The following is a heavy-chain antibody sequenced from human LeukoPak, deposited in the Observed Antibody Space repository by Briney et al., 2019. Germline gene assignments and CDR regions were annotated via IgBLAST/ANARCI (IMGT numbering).Heavy chain of an antibody. Sequence: GGSLRLSCAASTFTFSSYNMNWVRRAPGKGLEWVSSISSSGTYIYYRDSVKGRFTISRDNAENSVYLQMNSLRVEDTAIYYCARVRVWDFDYWGQGTLVTVSS. CDR2: ISSSGTYI. V-gene: IGHV3-21*01. J-gene: IGHJ4*02. CDR3: ARVRVWDFDY. CDR1: TFTFSSYN. D-gene: IGHD5/OR15-5a*01.